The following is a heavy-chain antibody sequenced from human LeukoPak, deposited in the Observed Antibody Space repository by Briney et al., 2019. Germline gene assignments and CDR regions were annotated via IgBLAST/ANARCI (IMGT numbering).Heavy chain of an antibody. Sequence: SETLSLTCAVSGYSISSGYYRVWIRQPPGKGLEWIGSIHHSGSTYYNPSLKSRVTISVDTSKNQFSLKLSSVTAADTAVYYCARDRAHYGLNWFDPWGQGTLVTVSS. CDR2: IHHSGST. V-gene: IGHV4-38-2*02. CDR3: ARDRAHYGLNWFDP. D-gene: IGHD4-17*01. CDR1: GYSISSGYY. J-gene: IGHJ5*02.